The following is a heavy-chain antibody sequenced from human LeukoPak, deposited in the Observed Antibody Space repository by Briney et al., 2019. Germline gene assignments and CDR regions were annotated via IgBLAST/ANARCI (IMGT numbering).Heavy chain of an antibody. CDR2: IYSGGST. J-gene: IGHJ4*02. D-gene: IGHD3-10*01. Sequence: GGSLRLSCAASGFTVSSNYMSWVRQAPGKGLVWVSVIYSGGSTYYADSVKGRFTISRDNSKNTLYLQMNSLRAEDTAVYYCAREPYGSGSYFGRYFDYWGQGTLVTVSS. CDR3: AREPYGSGSYFGRYFDY. CDR1: GFTVSSNY. V-gene: IGHV3-66*01.